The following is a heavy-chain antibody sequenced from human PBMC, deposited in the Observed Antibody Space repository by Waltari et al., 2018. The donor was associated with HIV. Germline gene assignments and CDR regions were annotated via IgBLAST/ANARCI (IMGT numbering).Heavy chain of an antibody. CDR1: GYTFTDYY. CDR3: ARGFTMYTSGWYVGY. V-gene: IGHV1-2*06. J-gene: IGHJ4*02. Sequence: QVQLVQSGAEVKKPGASVKVSCKASGYTFTDYYMHWVRQAPGQGLERMGRSNPNSGGANYAQKFQVRVTGTRDTSITTAEMELSSLRSDDSAVYYWARGFTMYTSGWYVGYWGQGTLVTVSS. D-gene: IGHD6-19*01. CDR2: SNPNSGGA.